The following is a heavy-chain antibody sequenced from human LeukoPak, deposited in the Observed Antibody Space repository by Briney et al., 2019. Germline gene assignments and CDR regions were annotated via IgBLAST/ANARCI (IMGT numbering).Heavy chain of an antibody. CDR3: AELGITMIGGV. CDR1: GFTLSSYW. Sequence: TGGSLRLSCAASGFTLSSYWMSWVRQAPGRGLEWVAKIKQDGSEKYYLDSVKGRLTISRDNAKNSLYLQMNSLRAEDTAVYYCAELGITMIGGVWGKGTTVTISS. CDR2: IKQDGSEK. J-gene: IGHJ6*04. V-gene: IGHV3-7*01. D-gene: IGHD3-10*02.